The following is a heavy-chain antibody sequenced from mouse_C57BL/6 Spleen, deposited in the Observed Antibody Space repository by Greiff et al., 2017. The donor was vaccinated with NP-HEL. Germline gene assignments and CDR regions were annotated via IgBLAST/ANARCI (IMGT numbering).Heavy chain of an antibody. V-gene: IGHV1-82*01. CDR2: IYPGDGDT. D-gene: IGHD2-3*01. Sequence: VQLQQSGPELVKPGASVKISCKASGYAFSSSWMNWVKQRPGKGLEWIGRIYPGDGDTNYNGKFKGKATLTADKSSSTAYMQLSSLTSEDSAVYFCARDGYYVGAPYAMDYWGQGTSVTVSS. CDR1: GYAFSSSW. CDR3: ARDGYYVGAPYAMDY. J-gene: IGHJ4*01.